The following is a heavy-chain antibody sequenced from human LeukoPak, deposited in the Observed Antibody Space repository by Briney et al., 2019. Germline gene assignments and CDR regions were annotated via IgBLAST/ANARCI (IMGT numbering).Heavy chain of an antibody. J-gene: IGHJ4*02. Sequence: PGGALRLSCVDSGLNFDDSAMHWVRQAPGKGLEWVSLISADGGSTFSADSVKGRFSISRDNSKNSLYLQMNSLRSEDTAMYYCAKESGKFDYWGQGTLVAVSS. CDR1: GLNFDDSA. V-gene: IGHV3-43*02. CDR2: ISADGGST. CDR3: AKESGKFDY.